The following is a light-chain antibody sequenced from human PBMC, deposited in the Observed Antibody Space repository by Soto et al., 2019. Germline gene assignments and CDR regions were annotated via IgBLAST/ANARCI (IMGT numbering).Light chain of an antibody. Sequence: DIQMTQSPSTLSATVGDRVTITCRASQSISSWLAWYQQKLGKAPKLLVYKASSLESGVPSRFSGSGSGTEFTLTISSLQPDDFATYYCQQYHINPLTFVGGTKVDIK. J-gene: IGKJ4*02. CDR3: QQYHINPLT. V-gene: IGKV1-5*03. CDR2: KAS. CDR1: QSISSW.